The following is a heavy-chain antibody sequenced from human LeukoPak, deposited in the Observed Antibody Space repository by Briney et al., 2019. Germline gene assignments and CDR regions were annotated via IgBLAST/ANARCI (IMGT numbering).Heavy chain of an antibody. CDR1: GGSFSGYY. Sequence: TSETLSLTCAVYGGSFSGYYWSWIRQPPGKGLEWIGEINHSGSTNYNPSLKSRVTISVGTSKNQFSLKLSSVTAADTAVYYCARDPWGFRYPDNWFDPWGQGTLVTVSS. CDR3: ARDPWGFRYPDNWFDP. CDR2: INHSGST. J-gene: IGHJ5*02. V-gene: IGHV4-34*01. D-gene: IGHD1-26*01.